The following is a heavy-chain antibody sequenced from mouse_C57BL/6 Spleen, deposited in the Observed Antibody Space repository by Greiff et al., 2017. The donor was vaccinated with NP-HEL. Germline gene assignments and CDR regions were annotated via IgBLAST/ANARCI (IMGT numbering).Heavy chain of an antibody. CDR2: ISDGGSYT. D-gene: IGHD1-1*01. V-gene: IGHV5-4*01. CDR1: GFTFSSYA. CDR3: ARDGYYGSSPSEYFDV. Sequence: EVKVVESGGGLVKPGGSLKLSCAASGFTFSSYAMSWVRQTPEKRLEWVATISDGGSYTYYPDNVKGRFTISRDNAKNNLYLQMSHLKSEDTAMYYCARDGYYGSSPSEYFDVWGTGTTVTVSS. J-gene: IGHJ1*03.